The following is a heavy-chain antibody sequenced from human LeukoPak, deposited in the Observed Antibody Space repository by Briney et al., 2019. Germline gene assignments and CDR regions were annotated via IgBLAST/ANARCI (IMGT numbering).Heavy chain of an antibody. CDR2: ISGSGGST. CDR1: GFTFSSYA. CDR3: ASRSGSYPFDH. J-gene: IGHJ4*02. Sequence: PGRSLRLSCAASGFTFSSYAMTWVRQAPGKGLEWVSAISGSGGSTYYADSVKGRFTVSRDNSKNTLYLQMNSLRAEDTAVYYCASRSGSYPFDHWGQGTLVTVSS. D-gene: IGHD3-10*01. V-gene: IGHV3-23*01.